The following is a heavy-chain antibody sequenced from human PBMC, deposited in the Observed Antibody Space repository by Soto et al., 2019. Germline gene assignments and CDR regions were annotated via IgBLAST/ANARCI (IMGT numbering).Heavy chain of an antibody. CDR3: ARDRVESGYPEYFQH. V-gene: IGHV3-53*01. Sequence: EVQLVESGGGLIQPGGSLRLSCAASGFTVSSNYMSWVRQAPGKGLEWVSVIYSGGSTYYADSVKARFTISRDKSKNTLYLQMNSLRAEDTAVYYCARDRVESGYPEYFQHWGQGTLVSVSS. J-gene: IGHJ1*01. CDR1: GFTVSSNY. CDR2: IYSGGST. D-gene: IGHD3-22*01.